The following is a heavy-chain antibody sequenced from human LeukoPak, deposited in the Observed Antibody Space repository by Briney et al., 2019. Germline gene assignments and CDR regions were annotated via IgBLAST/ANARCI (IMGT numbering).Heavy chain of an antibody. CDR1: RYTFTGYY. V-gene: IGHV1-2*02. CDR3: ARAREQWLVNFDY. Sequence: ASVTVSFKASRYTFTGYYMHWVRQAPGQGLEWMGWINPNSGGTNYAQKFQGRVTMTRDTSISTAYMELSRLRSDDTAVYYCARAREQWLVNFDYWGQGALVTVSS. D-gene: IGHD6-19*01. CDR2: INPNSGGT. J-gene: IGHJ4*02.